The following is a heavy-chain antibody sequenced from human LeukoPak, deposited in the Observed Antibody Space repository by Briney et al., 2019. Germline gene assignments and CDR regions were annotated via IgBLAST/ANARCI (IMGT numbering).Heavy chain of an antibody. CDR1: GFTFDDYT. J-gene: IGHJ4*02. V-gene: IGHV3-43*01. CDR3: AKDLSQYYDTSGIFHS. Sequence: GGSLRLSCGASGFTFDDYTIHWVRQTPGKGLEWVSRISWDGDKTYYARSVRGRFTISRDNSKTSLYLQMNSLTTEDSAFYYCAKDLSQYYDTSGIFHSWGQGTLVTVSS. D-gene: IGHD3-22*01. CDR2: ISWDGDKT.